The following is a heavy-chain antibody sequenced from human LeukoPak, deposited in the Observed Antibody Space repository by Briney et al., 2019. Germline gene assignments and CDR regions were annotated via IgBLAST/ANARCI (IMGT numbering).Heavy chain of an antibody. CDR1: GFTFSSYA. CDR2: ISGSGGST. J-gene: IGHJ4*02. CDR3: AKVYVAVAGRRGGYYFDY. D-gene: IGHD6-19*01. V-gene: IGHV3-23*01. Sequence: GGSLRLSXAASGFTFSSYAMSWVRQAPGKGLEWVSAISGSGGSTYYADSVKGRFTISRDNSKNTLYLQMSSLRAEDTAVYYCAKVYVAVAGRRGGYYFDYWGQGTLVTVSS.